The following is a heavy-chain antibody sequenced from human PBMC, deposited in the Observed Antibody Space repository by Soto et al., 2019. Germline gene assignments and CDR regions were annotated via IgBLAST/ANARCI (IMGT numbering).Heavy chain of an antibody. CDR3: ARVPYYQMTPNWFDP. J-gene: IGHJ5*02. CDR2: MNPNSGNT. V-gene: IGHV1-8*01. Sequence: QVQLVKSGAEVKKPGASVKVSCKASGYTFTSYDINWVRQATGQGLEWMGWMNPNSGNTGYAQKFQGRVTMTRNTSISTAYMELSSLRSEDTAVYYCARVPYYQMTPNWFDPWGQGTLVTVSS. D-gene: IGHD2-2*01. CDR1: GYTFTSYD.